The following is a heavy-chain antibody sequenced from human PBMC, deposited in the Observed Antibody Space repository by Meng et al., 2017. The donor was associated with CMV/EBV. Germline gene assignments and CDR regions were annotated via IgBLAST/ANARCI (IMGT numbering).Heavy chain of an antibody. CDR3: ARAMVNDFWSGSIVYYYYGMDV. CDR1: GFTFSSYE. Sequence: GGSLRLSCAASGFTFSSYEMNWVRQAPGKGLEWVSYISSSGSTIYYADSVKGRFTISRDNSKNTLYLQMNSLRAEDTAVYYCARAMVNDFWSGSIVYYYYGMDVWGQGTTVTVSS. V-gene: IGHV3-48*03. CDR2: ISSSGSTI. J-gene: IGHJ6*02. D-gene: IGHD3-3*01.